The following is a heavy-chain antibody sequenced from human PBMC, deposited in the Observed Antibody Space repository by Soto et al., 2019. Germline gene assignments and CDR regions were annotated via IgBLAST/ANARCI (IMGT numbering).Heavy chain of an antibody. CDR2: ISGYSGNA. J-gene: IGHJ4*02. CDR3: AKRTSGTTWVESDY. CDR1: GYIFSDYG. D-gene: IGHD4-17*01. Sequence: QVQVMQSGAEVKKPGDSVKVSCKTSGYIFSDYGINWVRQAPGQGLEWMGWISGYSGNANLAQKFQGRVPMTTDKSTRTAYMELRRLRSDDTALYYCAKRTSGTTWVESDYLGQGTLVTVAS. V-gene: IGHV1-18*04.